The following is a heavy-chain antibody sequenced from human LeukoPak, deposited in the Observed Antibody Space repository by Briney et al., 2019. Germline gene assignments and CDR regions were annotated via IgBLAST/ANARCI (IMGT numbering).Heavy chain of an antibody. J-gene: IGHJ4*02. Sequence: QPGGSLRLSCAASGFTFTTYGMHWVRQAPDGGLEWVAVIAYDGRDKYYADSVKGRFTIARDNAKNTLYLQMNSLRADDTAVYYCAKGWLYNEKTGFYFDNWGQGTVVTVS. CDR3: AKGWLYNEKTGFYFDN. D-gene: IGHD3-9*01. CDR2: IAYDGRDK. V-gene: IGHV3-30*18. CDR1: GFTFTTYG.